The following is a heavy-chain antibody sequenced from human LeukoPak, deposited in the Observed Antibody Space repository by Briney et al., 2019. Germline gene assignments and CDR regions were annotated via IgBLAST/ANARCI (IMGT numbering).Heavy chain of an antibody. Sequence: TSETLSLTCAVYGGSFSGYYWSWIRQPPGKGLEWIGEINHSGSTNYNPSLKSRVTISVDTSKNQFSLKLSSVTAADTAVYYCARNIRGLSFDHWGQGTLVTVSS. CDR2: INHSGST. CDR1: GGSFSGYY. D-gene: IGHD2/OR15-2a*01. CDR3: ARNIRGLSFDH. J-gene: IGHJ4*02. V-gene: IGHV4-34*01.